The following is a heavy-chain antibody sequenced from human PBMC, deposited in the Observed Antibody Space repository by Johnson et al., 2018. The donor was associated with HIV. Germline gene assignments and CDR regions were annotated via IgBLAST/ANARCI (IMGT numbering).Heavy chain of an antibody. Sequence: VQLVESGGGLVQPGGSLRLSCAASGFTFDDYAMHWVRQAPGKGLEWVSGISWNSGSIGYADSVKGRFTISRDNAKNSLYLQMNSLRAEDTALYYCAKEVGATPYAAFDIWGQGTMVTVSS. J-gene: IGHJ3*02. D-gene: IGHD1-26*01. V-gene: IGHV3-9*01. CDR3: AKEVGATPYAAFDI. CDR1: GFTFDDYA. CDR2: ISWNSGSI.